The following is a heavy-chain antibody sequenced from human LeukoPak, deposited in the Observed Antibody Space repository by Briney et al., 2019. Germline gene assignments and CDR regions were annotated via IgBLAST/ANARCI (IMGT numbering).Heavy chain of an antibody. Sequence: PGGSLRLSCAASGFSFSGSAMHWVRQASGKGLEWVGRVRSKVNTYATAYAASVKGRFIISRDDSKNTAYLQMNSLKTEDTAVYYCTRPDYDSSGSTFDYWGQGTLVTVSS. CDR2: VRSKVNTYAT. CDR3: TRPDYDSSGSTFDY. J-gene: IGHJ4*02. V-gene: IGHV3-73*01. D-gene: IGHD3-22*01. CDR1: GFSFSGSA.